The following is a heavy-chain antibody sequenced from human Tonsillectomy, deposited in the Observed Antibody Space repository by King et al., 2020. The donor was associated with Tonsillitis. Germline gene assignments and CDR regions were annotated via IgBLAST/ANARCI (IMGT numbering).Heavy chain of an antibody. Sequence: QLQESGPGLVKPSETLSLTCTVSGGSISSYYWSWSRQPPGKGREWIGYIYYSGSTNYNHSLKSRVTISVDTSKNQFSLKLSSVTAADTDVYYCARDPDNYYDSSGYAFGSFDIWGQGTMVTVSS. CDR3: ARDPDNYYDSSGYAFGSFDI. D-gene: IGHD3-22*01. CDR1: GGSISSYY. CDR2: IYYSGST. J-gene: IGHJ3*02. V-gene: IGHV4-59*01.